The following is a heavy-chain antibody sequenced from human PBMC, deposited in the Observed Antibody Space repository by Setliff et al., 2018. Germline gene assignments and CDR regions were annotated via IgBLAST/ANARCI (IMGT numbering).Heavy chain of an antibody. Sequence: SETLSLTCTVSGGSISNYYWSWIRQPAGKGLEWIGRNYTSGSTNYNPSLKSRVTMSVDTSKNQFSLKVSSVTAADTAVYYCARSFSRREKFLLDYWGQGALVTVSS. CDR3: ARSFSRREKFLLDY. CDR2: NYTSGST. CDR1: GGSISNYY. V-gene: IGHV4-4*07. J-gene: IGHJ4*02.